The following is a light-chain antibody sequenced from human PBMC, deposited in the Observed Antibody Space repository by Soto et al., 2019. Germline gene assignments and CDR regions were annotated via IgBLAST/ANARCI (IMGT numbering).Light chain of an antibody. CDR3: QQYGSSGT. CDR2: GAS. V-gene: IGKV3-20*01. Sequence: IVLTQSQGTLSLSPGDRATLSCRASQSVSSSYLAWYQQKPGQAPRLLIYGASSRATGIPDRFSGSGSGTDFTLTISRLEPEDFAVYYCQQYGSSGTFGQGTKLAIK. CDR1: QSVSSSY. J-gene: IGKJ2*01.